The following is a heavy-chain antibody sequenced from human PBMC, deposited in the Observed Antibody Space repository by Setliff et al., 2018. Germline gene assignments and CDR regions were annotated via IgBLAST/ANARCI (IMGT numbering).Heavy chain of an antibody. CDR1: GYSISNGFY. J-gene: IGHJ3*01. CDR2: LFDGGSA. D-gene: IGHD3-22*01. V-gene: IGHV4-38-2*02. Sequence: SETLSLTCAVSGYSISNGFYWGWIRQSPVKGLEWIGSLFDGGSAYYSPSLKSRASISLDASKNQFALKLTSATAAEPAVYYCARDPHYDPTYSLPGHAFDFWGQGIMVTVSS. CDR3: ARDPHYDPTYSLPGHAFDF.